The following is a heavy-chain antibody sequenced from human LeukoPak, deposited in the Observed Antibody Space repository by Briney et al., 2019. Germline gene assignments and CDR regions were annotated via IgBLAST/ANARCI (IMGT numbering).Heavy chain of an antibody. V-gene: IGHV3-48*02. CDR2: VSDSSDV. D-gene: IGHD5-18*01. CDR3: ARDGLHTAHFDY. CDR1: GFTFSTYT. J-gene: IGHJ4*02. Sequence: PGGSLRLSCAASGFTFSTYTMNWVRQVPGKGLEWVSTVSDSSDVHYSDSVKGRFTISRDNARNSLYLQMNSLRDEDTAVYYCARDGLHTAHFDYWGQGTLVTVSS.